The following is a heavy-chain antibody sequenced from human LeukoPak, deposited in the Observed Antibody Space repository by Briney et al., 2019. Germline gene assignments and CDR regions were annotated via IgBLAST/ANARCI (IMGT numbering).Heavy chain of an antibody. CDR1: GGSISSGDYY. Sequence: SQTLSLTCTVSGGSISSGDYYWSWIRQPPWKGLEWIGYIYYSGTTYYNPSLKSRLTISLDTSKNHFSLKLSSVTAADTAVYYCARGEPGDTDAFDIWGQGTMVTVSS. D-gene: IGHD1-14*01. CDR2: IYYSGTT. J-gene: IGHJ3*02. V-gene: IGHV4-30-4*08. CDR3: ARGEPGDTDAFDI.